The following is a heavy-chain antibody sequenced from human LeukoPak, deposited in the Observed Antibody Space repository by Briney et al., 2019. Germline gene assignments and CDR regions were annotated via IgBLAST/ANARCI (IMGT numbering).Heavy chain of an antibody. CDR2: ISSSSSYT. V-gene: IGHV3-11*06. Sequence: KPGGSLRLSCAASGFTFSDYYMSWIRQAPGKGLEWVSYISSSSSYTNYADSVKGRFTISRDNAKNSLYLQMNSLRAEDTAVYYCARDRSVGWQGYGDYHVGEWFDPWGQGTLVTVSS. D-gene: IGHD4-17*01. J-gene: IGHJ5*02. CDR3: ARDRSVGWQGYGDYHVGEWFDP. CDR1: GFTFSDYY.